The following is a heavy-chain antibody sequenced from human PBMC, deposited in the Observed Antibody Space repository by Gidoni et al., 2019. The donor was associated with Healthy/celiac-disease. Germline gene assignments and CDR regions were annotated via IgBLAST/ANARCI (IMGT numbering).Heavy chain of an antibody. V-gene: IGHV4-34*01. D-gene: IGHD3-10*01. J-gene: IGHJ4*02. CDR3: ARGYYNFGNY. CDR2: INHSGST. CDR1: GGSFSGYY. Sequence: QVQLQQWGAGLLKPSETLSLTCAVYGGSFSGYYWSWIRQPPGKGLEWIGEINHSGSTNYNPSLKSRVTISVDTSKNQFSLKLSSVTAADTAVYYCARGYYNFGNYWGQGTLVTVSS.